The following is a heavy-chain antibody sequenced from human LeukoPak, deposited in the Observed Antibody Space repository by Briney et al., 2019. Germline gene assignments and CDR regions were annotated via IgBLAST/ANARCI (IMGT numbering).Heavy chain of an antibody. CDR2: INSKGDST. CDR1: GFTVDEYA. Sequence: GGSLSPFRAASGFTVDEYAMSWVRQGPGKGLEWVSGINSKGDSTGYVDSVKGRFTISRDNANNSLYLQMNRLRADDTALCDCARAMTGGTWRAWGQGTLVTVSS. V-gene: IGHV3-20*01. J-gene: IGHJ5*02. CDR3: ARAMTGGTWRA. D-gene: IGHD3-9*01.